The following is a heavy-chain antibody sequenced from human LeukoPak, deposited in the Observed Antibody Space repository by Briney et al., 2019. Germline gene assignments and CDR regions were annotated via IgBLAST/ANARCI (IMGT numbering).Heavy chain of an antibody. J-gene: IGHJ3*02. CDR2: INSDGSST. CDR3: STGSGHAFDI. Sequence: PGGSLRLSCAASGFTISSYWMHWVRQVPGKGLVWVSRINSDGSSTSYADSVKGRFTISRDNAKNTLYVQMNSLRAEDTAVYYCSTGSGHAFDIWGRGTMVTVSS. D-gene: IGHD3-10*01. CDR1: GFTISSYW. V-gene: IGHV3-74*01.